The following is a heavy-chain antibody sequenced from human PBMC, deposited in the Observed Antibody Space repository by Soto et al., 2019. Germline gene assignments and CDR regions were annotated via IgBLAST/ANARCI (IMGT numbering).Heavy chain of an antibody. J-gene: IGHJ3*02. CDR2: IYYSGST. CDR1: GGSISSGDYY. Sequence: TSETLSLTCTVSGGSISSGDYYWSWIRQPPGKGLEWIGYIYYSGSTYYNPSLKSRVTISVDTSKNQFSLKLSSVTAADTAVYYCASSSSSTPHAFDIWGQGTMVTVSS. CDR3: ASSSSSTPHAFDI. D-gene: IGHD6-6*01. V-gene: IGHV4-30-4*01.